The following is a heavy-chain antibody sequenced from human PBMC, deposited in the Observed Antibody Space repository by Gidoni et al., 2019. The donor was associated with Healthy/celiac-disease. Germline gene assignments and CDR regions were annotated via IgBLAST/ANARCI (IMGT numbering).Heavy chain of an antibody. V-gene: IGHV3-74*01. CDR1: GFTFSSYW. Sequence: EVQLVESGGGLVQPGGSLRLSCAASGFTFSSYWMHWVRQAPGKGLVWVSRINSDGSSTSYADSVKGRFTISRDNAKNTLYLQMNSLRAEDTAVYYCAREVHSGSYFLGGPQVHYFDYWGQGTLVTVSS. D-gene: IGHD1-26*01. CDR3: AREVHSGSYFLGGPQVHYFDY. CDR2: INSDGSST. J-gene: IGHJ4*02.